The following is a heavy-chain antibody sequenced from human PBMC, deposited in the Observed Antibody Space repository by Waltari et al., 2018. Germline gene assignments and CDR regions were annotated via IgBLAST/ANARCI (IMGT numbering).Heavy chain of an antibody. CDR3: ARVRLAHYDYLGFDV. D-gene: IGHD6-6*01. CDR1: GFTFVTYW. J-gene: IGHJ6*02. Sequence: EVQLVESGGGLVQPGGSLRLSCEVSGFTFVTYWMPWVRQVPGKGLVWVARINSDGSTINYADSVKGRFTISRDNAKNTVYLQMNSLRVEDTAVYFCARVRLAHYDYLGFDVWGQGTTVTVSS. V-gene: IGHV3-74*01. CDR2: INSDGSTI.